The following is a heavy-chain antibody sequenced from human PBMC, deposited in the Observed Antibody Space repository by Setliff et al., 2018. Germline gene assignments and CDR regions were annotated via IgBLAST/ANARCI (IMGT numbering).Heavy chain of an antibody. V-gene: IGHV4-59*11. J-gene: IGHJ4*02. CDR1: GGSTSSHY. CDR2: IYYSGTT. CDR3: ARGGTFRYFDF. Sequence: SETLSLTCIVSGGSTSSHYWNWIRQTPGKGLEWLGYIYYSGTTNYSPSLRSRLTISVDTSKNQFSLKLRTVTAADTAVYYCARGGTFRYFDFWGQGAPVTVSS. D-gene: IGHD5-12*01.